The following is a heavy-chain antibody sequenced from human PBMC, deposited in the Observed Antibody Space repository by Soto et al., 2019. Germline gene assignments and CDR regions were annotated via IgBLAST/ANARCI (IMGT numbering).Heavy chain of an antibody. CDR1: GFPFNNAW. D-gene: IGHD1-26*01. Sequence: GGSLRLSCAGSGFPFNNAWISWVRQVPGKGLEWVGRVKSKADGGSGDYAAPVKGRFVVSRDDSKDIVYLQMNSLKIEDTGVYYCTTDSRTTLPEIRFDYWGHGTQVTVSS. J-gene: IGHJ4*01. CDR2: VKSKADGGSG. V-gene: IGHV3-15*07. CDR3: TTDSRTTLPEIRFDY.